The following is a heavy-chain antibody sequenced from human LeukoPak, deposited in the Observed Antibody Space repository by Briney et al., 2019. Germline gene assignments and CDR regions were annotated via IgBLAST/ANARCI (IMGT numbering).Heavy chain of an antibody. CDR2: IYYSGST. Sequence: KPSETLSLTCTVSGGSISSSSHYWGWIRQPPGKGLEWIGSIYYSGSTYYNPSLKSRVTISVDTSKNQFSLKLSSVTAADTAVYYCARQLGYCSSTSCYADKVDYWGQGTLVTVSS. J-gene: IGHJ4*02. D-gene: IGHD2-2*01. CDR3: ARQLGYCSSTSCYADKVDY. V-gene: IGHV4-39*01. CDR1: GGSISSSSHY.